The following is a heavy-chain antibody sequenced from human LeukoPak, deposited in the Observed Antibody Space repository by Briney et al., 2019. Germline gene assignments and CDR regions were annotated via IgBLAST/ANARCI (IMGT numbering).Heavy chain of an antibody. J-gene: IGHJ6*02. CDR3: AKDHVGSYYYYYGMDV. CDR2: ISGSGGST. D-gene: IGHD1-26*01. V-gene: IGHV3-23*01. Sequence: GGSLRLSCAASGFTFSSYAMSWIRQAPGKGLEWVSAISGSGGSTYYADSVKGRFTISRDNSKNTLYLQMNSLRAEDTAVYYCAKDHVGSYYYYYGMDVWGQGTTVTVSS. CDR1: GFTFSSYA.